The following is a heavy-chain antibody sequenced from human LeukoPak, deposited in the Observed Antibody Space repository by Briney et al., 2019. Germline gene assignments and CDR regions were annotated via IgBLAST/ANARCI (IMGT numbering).Heavy chain of an antibody. J-gene: IGHJ4*02. V-gene: IGHV3-73*01. D-gene: IGHD2-2*01. CDR2: IRSKANSYAT. CDR1: GFTLSGSA. CDR3: QRRSVGPAANN. Sequence: GGSLRLSCAASGFTLSGSAMHWVRQASGKGLEWVGRIRSKANSYATAYAASVKGRFTISRDDSKNTAYLQMNSLKTEDTAVYHCQRRSVGPAANNWGQGTLVTVSS.